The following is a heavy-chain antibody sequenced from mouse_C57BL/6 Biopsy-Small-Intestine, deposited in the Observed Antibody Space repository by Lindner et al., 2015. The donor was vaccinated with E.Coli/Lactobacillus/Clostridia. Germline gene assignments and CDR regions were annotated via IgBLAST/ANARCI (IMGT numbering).Heavy chain of an antibody. Sequence: EVQLQESGPELVKPGASVKISCKASGYTFTDYNMDWVKQSHGKSLEWIGYIYPNNGGTGYNQKFKSKATLTVDKSSSTAYMELHSLTSEDSAVYYCARKAKNINYFDYWGQGTTLTVSS. CDR3: ARKAKNINYFDY. CDR2: IYPNNGGT. D-gene: IGHD3-2*02. CDR1: GYTFTDYN. J-gene: IGHJ2*01. V-gene: IGHV1-34*02.